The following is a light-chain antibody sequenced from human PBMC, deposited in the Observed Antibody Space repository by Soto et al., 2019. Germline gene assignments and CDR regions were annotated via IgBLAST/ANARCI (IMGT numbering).Light chain of an antibody. CDR2: GAS. Sequence: EIGMTPSPATLSVSPGERATLSCRASQSININLAWYQQKPGQAPRLLIYGASTRATGIPDRFSGSGSGTDFTLTISRLEPDDFAVYYCQQYTDWPLTFGQGTKVDIK. CDR3: QQYTDWPLT. CDR1: QSININ. J-gene: IGKJ1*01. V-gene: IGKV3D-15*01.